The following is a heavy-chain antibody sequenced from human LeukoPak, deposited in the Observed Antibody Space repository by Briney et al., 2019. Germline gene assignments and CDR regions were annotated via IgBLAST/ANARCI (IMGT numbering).Heavy chain of an antibody. CDR2: INHSGST. V-gene: IGHV4-34*01. D-gene: IGHD1-26*01. Sequence: PSQTLSLTCAVYDGSFSGFYWTWIRQSPGKGLEWIGEINHSGSTNYNPSLKSRVTISVDTSKNQFSLKLSSVTAADTAVYYCAREGSYRFDPWGQGTLVTVSS. CDR1: DGSFSGFY. J-gene: IGHJ5*02. CDR3: AREGSYRFDP.